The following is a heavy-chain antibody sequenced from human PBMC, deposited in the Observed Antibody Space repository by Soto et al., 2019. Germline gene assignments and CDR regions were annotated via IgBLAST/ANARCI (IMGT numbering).Heavy chain of an antibody. D-gene: IGHD3-9*01. Sequence: SETLSLTCTVSGGSISSYYWSWIRQPPGKGLEWIGYIYYSGSTNYNPSLKSRVTISVDTSKNQFSLKLSSVTAADTAVYYCARGSYYDILTGRDAFDIWGQGTMVTVSS. CDR3: ARGSYYDILTGRDAFDI. J-gene: IGHJ3*02. CDR1: GGSISSYY. CDR2: IYYSGST. V-gene: IGHV4-59*01.